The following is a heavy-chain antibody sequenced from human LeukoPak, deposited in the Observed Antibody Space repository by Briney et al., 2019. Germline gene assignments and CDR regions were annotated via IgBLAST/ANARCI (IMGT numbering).Heavy chain of an antibody. V-gene: IGHV4-34*01. Sequence: SETLSLTCAVYGGSFSGYYWSWIRQPPGKGLEWIGEINHSGSTNYNPSLESRVTISVDTSKNQFSLKLSSVTAADTAVYYCARRGTRYNWFDPWGQGTLVTVSS. CDR2: INHSGST. J-gene: IGHJ5*02. CDR1: GGSFSGYY. CDR3: ARRGTRYNWFDP.